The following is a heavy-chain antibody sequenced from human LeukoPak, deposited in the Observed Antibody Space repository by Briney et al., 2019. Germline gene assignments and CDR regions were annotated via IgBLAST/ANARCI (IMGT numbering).Heavy chain of an antibody. CDR3: AKWGDYDVLTGYYVSDY. J-gene: IGHJ4*02. Sequence: PGASLRLSCVASGFTFSNYAMSWVRQAPGKGLEWVSAITGSGGNTYYADSVKGRFTISRDNSKNTVFLQMNSLGAEDTAVCYCAKWGDYDVLTGYYVSDYWGQGTLVTVSS. V-gene: IGHV3-23*01. CDR2: ITGSGGNT. CDR1: GFTFSNYA. D-gene: IGHD3-9*01.